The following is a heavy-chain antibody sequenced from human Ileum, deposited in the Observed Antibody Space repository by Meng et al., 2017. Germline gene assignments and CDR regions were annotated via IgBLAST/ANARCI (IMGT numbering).Heavy chain of an antibody. J-gene: IGHJ5*02. V-gene: IGHV4-59*08. Sequence: QVLLQESGPGLVKPSETLFLTCRFSGDSLIAYNWNWIRQAPGKGLEWLGYVYDGEAPNYNPSLQSRLTISMDKSANQFSLRLNSVTAADTAVYYCARQTATYPSNWFDPWGQGILVTVSS. CDR2: VYDGEAP. CDR1: GDSLIAYN. D-gene: IGHD2-21*02. CDR3: ARQTATYPSNWFDP.